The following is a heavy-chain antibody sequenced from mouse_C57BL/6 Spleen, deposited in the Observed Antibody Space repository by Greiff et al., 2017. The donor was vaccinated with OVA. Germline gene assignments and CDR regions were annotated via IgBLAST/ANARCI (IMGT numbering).Heavy chain of an antibody. CDR3: ARDYYGSSPVFDV. D-gene: IGHD1-1*01. J-gene: IGHJ1*03. V-gene: IGHV14-3*01. CDR1: GFNIKNTY. Sequence: EVKLVESVAELVRPGASVKLSCTASGFNIKNTYMHWVKQRPEQGLEWIGRIDPANGNTKYAPKFQGKATITADTSSNTAYLQLSSLTSEDTAIYYCARDYYGSSPVFDVWGTGTTVTVSS. CDR2: IDPANGNT.